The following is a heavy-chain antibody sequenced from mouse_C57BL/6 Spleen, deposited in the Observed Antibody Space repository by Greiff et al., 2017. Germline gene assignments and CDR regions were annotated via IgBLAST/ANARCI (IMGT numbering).Heavy chain of an antibody. D-gene: IGHD2-4*01. J-gene: IGHJ4*01. Sequence: EVKLVESGGGLVKPGGSLKLSCAASGFTFSDYGMHWVRQAPEKGLEWVAYISSGSSTIYYADPVKGRFTISRDNAKNTLFLQMTSLRSEDTAMYYCASYDYDEGMDYWGQGTSVTVSS. V-gene: IGHV5-17*01. CDR2: ISSGSSTI. CDR3: ASYDYDEGMDY. CDR1: GFTFSDYG.